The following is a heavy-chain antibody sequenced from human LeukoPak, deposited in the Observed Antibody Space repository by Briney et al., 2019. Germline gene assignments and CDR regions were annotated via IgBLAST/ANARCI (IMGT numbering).Heavy chain of an antibody. CDR1: GFTFRSYA. CDR2: ISGSGGAGT. Sequence: GGSLRLSCAGSGFTFRSYAMSWVRQAPGKGLEWVSTISGSGGAGTYYADSVKGRFTISRDNSKNTLYLPMNSLRAEDTAFYYCVKDRGGSPFYGMDVWGQGTTVTVSS. CDR3: VKDRGGSPFYGMDV. J-gene: IGHJ6*02. V-gene: IGHV3-23*01. D-gene: IGHD1-26*01.